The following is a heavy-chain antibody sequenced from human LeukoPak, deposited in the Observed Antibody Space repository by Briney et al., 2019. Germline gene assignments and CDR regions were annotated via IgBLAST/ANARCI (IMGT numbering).Heavy chain of an antibody. J-gene: IGHJ4*02. CDR2: IIPIFGTA. CDR1: GGTFSSYA. V-gene: IGHV1-69*05. D-gene: IGHD3-10*01. CDR3: ARDSYGSGSYYNVPLDY. Sequence: GSSVKVSCKASGGTFSSYAISWVRQAPRQGLEWMGGIIPIFGTANYAQKFQGRVTMTTDTSTSTAYMELRSLRSDDTAVYYCARDSYGSGSYYNVPLDYRGQGTLVTVSS.